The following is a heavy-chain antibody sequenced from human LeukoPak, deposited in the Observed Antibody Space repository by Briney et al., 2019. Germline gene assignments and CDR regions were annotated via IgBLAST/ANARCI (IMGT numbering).Heavy chain of an antibody. V-gene: IGHV4-34*01. CDR1: GGSFSGYY. J-gene: IGHJ6*03. D-gene: IGHD1-26*01. Sequence: PSETLSLTCAVYGGSFSGYYWTWIRQAPGKGLEWIGEINHNGSANYISSLKSRLTLSVDTSKDQFSLKLVSVTAADTAVYFCARLVRAIKHDYFYYYLDVWGKGTTVTVPS. CDR2: INHNGSA. CDR3: ARLVRAIKHDYFYYYLDV.